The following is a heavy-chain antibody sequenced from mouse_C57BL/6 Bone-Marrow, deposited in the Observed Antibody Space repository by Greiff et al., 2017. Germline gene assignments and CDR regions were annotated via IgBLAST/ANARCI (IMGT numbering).Heavy chain of an antibody. CDR2: ILPGSGST. J-gene: IGHJ3*01. CDR1: GYTFTGYW. V-gene: IGHV1-9*01. D-gene: IGHD1-1*01. Sequence: VQLQQSGAELMKPGASVKLSCKATGYTFTGYWIEWVKPRPGHGLEWIGEILPGSGSTNYNEKFKGKATFTADTSSNTAYMQLSSLTTEDSAIYYGARGGFITTVVDSWFAYWGQGTLVTVSA. CDR3: ARGGFITTVVDSWFAY.